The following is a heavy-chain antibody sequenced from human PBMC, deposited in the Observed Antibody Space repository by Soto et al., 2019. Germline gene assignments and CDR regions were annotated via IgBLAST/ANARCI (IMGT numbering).Heavy chain of an antibody. V-gene: IGHV1-46*01. CDR2: INPSGGST. D-gene: IGHD3-10*01. CDR3: ARDRIYREYYYGSGPLDY. J-gene: IGHJ4*02. CDR1: GYTFTSYY. Sequence: QVQLVQSGAEVKKPGASVKVSCKASGYTFTSYYMHWVRQAPGQGLEWMGIINPSGGSTSYAQKFQGRVTMTRDTSTSTVYMELSSLRSEDTAVYYCARDRIYREYYYGSGPLDYWGQGTLVTVSS.